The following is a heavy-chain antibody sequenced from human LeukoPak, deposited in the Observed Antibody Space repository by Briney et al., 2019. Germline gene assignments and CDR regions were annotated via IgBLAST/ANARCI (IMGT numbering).Heavy chain of an antibody. V-gene: IGHV1-8*01. CDR1: GYTFTSYD. CDR2: MNPNSGNT. D-gene: IGHD2-8*01. J-gene: IGHJ5*02. Sequence: ASVKVSCKASGYTFTSYDINWVRQATGQGLEWMGWMNPNSGNTGYAQKFQGRVTMTRNTSISTAYMELRRLRSEDTAVYYCARGLVLNWFDPWGQGNLVTVSS. CDR3: ARGLVLNWFDP.